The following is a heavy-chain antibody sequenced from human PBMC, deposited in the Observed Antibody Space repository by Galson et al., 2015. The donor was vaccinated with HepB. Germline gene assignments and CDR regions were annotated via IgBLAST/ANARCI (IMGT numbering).Heavy chain of an antibody. J-gene: IGHJ4*02. CDR2: ISYNGSNK. Sequence: SLRLSCAASGFTFSSYAMHWVRQAPGKGLEWVAIISYNGSNKYYADSVKGRFTISRDNSKNTLYLQMNSLRAEDTAVYYCAKDHGGPGIAVAGTWMDYWGQGTLVTVSS. D-gene: IGHD6-19*01. CDR3: AKDHGGPGIAVAGTWMDY. CDR1: GFTFSSYA. V-gene: IGHV3-30*04.